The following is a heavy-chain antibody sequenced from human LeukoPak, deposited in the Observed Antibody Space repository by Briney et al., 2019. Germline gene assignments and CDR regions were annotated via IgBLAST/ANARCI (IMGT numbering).Heavy chain of an antibody. CDR3: ARGRNSSPRWYYFDY. Sequence: SETLSLTCAVYGGSFSGYYWSWIRQPPGKGLEWIGEINHSGSTNYNPSLKSRVTISVDTSKNQFSLKLSSETAADTAVYYCARGRNSSPRWYYFDYWGQGTLVTVSS. D-gene: IGHD6-13*01. CDR1: GGSFSGYY. J-gene: IGHJ4*02. V-gene: IGHV4-34*01. CDR2: INHSGST.